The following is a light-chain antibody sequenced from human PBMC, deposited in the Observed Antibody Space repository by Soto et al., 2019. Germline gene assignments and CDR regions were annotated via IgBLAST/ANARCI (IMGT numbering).Light chain of an antibody. Sequence: DIVMTQSPDSLAVSLGERATTNCKSSQSVLYSSNNKNYLAWYQQKPGEPPKLLIYWASTRESGVPDRFSGSGSGTDFTLTISSLQAEDGGVYYCQHYYTTPRAFGPGTKVDIK. CDR1: QSVLYSSNNKNY. CDR3: QHYYTTPRA. V-gene: IGKV4-1*01. CDR2: WAS. J-gene: IGKJ3*01.